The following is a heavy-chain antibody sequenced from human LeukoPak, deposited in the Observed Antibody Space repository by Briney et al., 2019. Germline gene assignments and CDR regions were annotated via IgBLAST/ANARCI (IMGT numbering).Heavy chain of an antibody. J-gene: IGHJ4*02. CDR1: GFTFSSYW. D-gene: IGHD3-3*01. CDR3: ARSNILEWLPPLDY. V-gene: IGHV3-7*01. CDR2: IKQDGSEK. Sequence: GGSLRLSCAASGFTFSSYWMSWVRQAPGKGLEWVANIKQDGSEKYYVDSVKGRFTISRDNAKNTLYLQMNSLRAEDTAVYYCARSNILEWLPPLDYWGQGTLVTVSS.